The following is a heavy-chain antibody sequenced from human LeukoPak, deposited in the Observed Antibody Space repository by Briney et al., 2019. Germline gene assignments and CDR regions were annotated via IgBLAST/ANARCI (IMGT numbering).Heavy chain of an antibody. CDR2: IIPILGIA. V-gene: IGHV1-69*04. Sequence: ASVKVSCKASGDTFSSYTISWVRQAPGQGLEWMGRIIPILGIANYAQKFQGRVTITADKSTSTAYMELSSLRSEDTAVYYCAREYCSSTSCSYYFDYWGQGTLVTVSS. D-gene: IGHD2-2*01. CDR3: AREYCSSTSCSYYFDY. CDR1: GDTFSSYT. J-gene: IGHJ4*02.